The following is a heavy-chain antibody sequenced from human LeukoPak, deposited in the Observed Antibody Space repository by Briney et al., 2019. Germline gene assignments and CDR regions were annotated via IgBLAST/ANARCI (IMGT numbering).Heavy chain of an antibody. J-gene: IGHJ4*02. CDR2: IKQDGSEK. CDR3: ASDRENYYGSGSFDY. CDR1: GFTFSSYW. V-gene: IGHV3-7*04. D-gene: IGHD3-10*01. Sequence: GGSLRLSCAASGFTFSSYWMSWVRQAPGKGLEWVANIKQDGSEKYYVDSVKGRFTISRDNAKNSLYLQMNSLRAEDTAVYYCASDRENYYGSGSFDYWGQGTLVTVSS.